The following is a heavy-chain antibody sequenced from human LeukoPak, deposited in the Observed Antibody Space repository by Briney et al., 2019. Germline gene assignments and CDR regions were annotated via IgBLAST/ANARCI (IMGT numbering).Heavy chain of an antibody. D-gene: IGHD3-22*01. CDR1: GFTFRSYS. CDR2: ISSSSSTI. Sequence: GGSLRLSCAASGFTFRSYSMNWVRQAPGKGLEWVSYISSSSSTIYYADSVKGRFTISRDNAKNSLYLQMTTLRDEDTAVYYCARARYYYDSSGYFADYWGPGTLVTVSS. CDR3: ARARYYYDSSGYFADY. J-gene: IGHJ4*02. V-gene: IGHV3-48*02.